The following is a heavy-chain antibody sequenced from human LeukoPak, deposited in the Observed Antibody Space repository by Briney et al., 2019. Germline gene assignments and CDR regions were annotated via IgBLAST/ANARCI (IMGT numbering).Heavy chain of an antibody. CDR1: GGSISSYY. CDR3: ARISSSNWYNERGAFDV. D-gene: IGHD6-13*01. Sequence: ASETLSLTCTVSGGSISSYYWSWVRQPPGKGLEWIGFVYYTGSTNYSPSLKSRVTISVDTSKNQFSLKLRSVTAADTAVYYCARISSSNWYNERGAFDVWGQGTMVTVYS. CDR2: VYYTGST. V-gene: IGHV4-59*01. J-gene: IGHJ3*01.